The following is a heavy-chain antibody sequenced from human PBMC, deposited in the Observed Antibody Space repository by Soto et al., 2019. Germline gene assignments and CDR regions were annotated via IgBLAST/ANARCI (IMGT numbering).Heavy chain of an antibody. D-gene: IGHD6-13*01. CDR2: ISAYNGNT. CDR1: GYTFTSYG. J-gene: IGHJ6*02. V-gene: IGHV1-18*01. CDR3: SAAGTWDYYYGMDV. Sequence: GASVKVSCKASGYTFTSYGISWVRQAPGQGLEWMGWISAYNGNTNYAQKLQGRVTITRDTSASTAYMELSSLRSEDTVVYYCSAAGTWDYYYGMDVWGQGTRVTVSS.